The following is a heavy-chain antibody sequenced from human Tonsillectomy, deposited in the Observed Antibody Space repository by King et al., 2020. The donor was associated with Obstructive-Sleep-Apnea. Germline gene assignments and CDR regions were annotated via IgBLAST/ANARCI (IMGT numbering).Heavy chain of an antibody. CDR3: ARAGSWETVPDFDY. J-gene: IGHJ4*02. CDR2: IYYSGST. D-gene: IGHD1-26*01. CDR1: GGSISSGGYY. V-gene: IGHV4-31*03. Sequence: HVQLQESGPGLVKPSQTLSLTCTVSGGSISSGGYYWSWIRQHPGKGLEWIGYIYYSGSTYYNPSLKSRVTITVDTSKNQFSLKLSSVTAADTAVYYCARAGSWETVPDFDYWGQGTLVTVSS.